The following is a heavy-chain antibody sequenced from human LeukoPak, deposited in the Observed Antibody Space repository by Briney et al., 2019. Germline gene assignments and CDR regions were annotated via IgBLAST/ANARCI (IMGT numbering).Heavy chain of an antibody. CDR2: MNPNSGNT. D-gene: IGHD2-15*01. Sequence: GASVKVSCKASGYTFTSYDINWVRQATGQGLEWMGWMNPNSGNTGYAQKFHGRVTMTRNTSISTAYMELCSLRSEDTAVYYCARSYCSGGSCYSGNIDYWGQGTLVTVSS. CDR3: ARSYCSGGSCYSGNIDY. V-gene: IGHV1-8*01. CDR1: GYTFTSYD. J-gene: IGHJ4*02.